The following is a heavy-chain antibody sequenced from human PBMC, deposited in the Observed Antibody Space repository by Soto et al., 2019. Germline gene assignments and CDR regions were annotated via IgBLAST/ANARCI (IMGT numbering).Heavy chain of an antibody. CDR1: GFTFDDYA. Sequence: PGGSLRLSCAASGFTFDDYAMHWVRQAPGKGLEWVSGISWNSGSIGYADSVKGRFTISRDNAKNSLYLQMNSLRAEDTALYYCAEERFMKSNSPLDYWGQGTLVTVSS. CDR2: ISWNSGSI. J-gene: IGHJ4*02. D-gene: IGHD4-4*01. V-gene: IGHV3-9*01. CDR3: AEERFMKSNSPLDY.